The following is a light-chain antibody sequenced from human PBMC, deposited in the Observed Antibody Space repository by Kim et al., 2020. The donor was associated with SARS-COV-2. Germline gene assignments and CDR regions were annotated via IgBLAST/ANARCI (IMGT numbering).Light chain of an antibody. CDR2: DAS. J-gene: IGKJ1*01. CDR3: QQYGSSPQT. CDR1: QSVISSY. Sequence: SPVERATLSCRASQSVISSYSAWYQQKPGQAPRLLIYDASSRATGIPDRFSGSGSGTDFALTISRLEPEDFAVYYCQQYGSSPQTFGQGTKVDIK. V-gene: IGKV3-20*01.